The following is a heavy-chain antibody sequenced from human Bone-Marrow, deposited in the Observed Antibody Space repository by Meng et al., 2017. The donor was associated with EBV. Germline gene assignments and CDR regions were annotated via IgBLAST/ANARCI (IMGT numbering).Heavy chain of an antibody. CDR3: ATWNNNGWYYGY. V-gene: IGHV4-34*01. CDR1: GGSFSGSD. CDR2: INLGGNT. D-gene: IGHD6-19*01. J-gene: IGHJ4*01. Sequence: QGQLPQGWAGLFEPSETLSLPCAVYGGSFSGSDWSWIRQPPGKGLEWIGEINLGGNTNYNPSLKSRVSISVDTSKNHFSLKVNSVTAADTAVYYCATWNNNGWYYGYWGQGTLVTVSS.